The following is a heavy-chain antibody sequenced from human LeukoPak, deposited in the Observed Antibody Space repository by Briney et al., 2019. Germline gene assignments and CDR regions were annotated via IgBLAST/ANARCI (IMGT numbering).Heavy chain of an antibody. D-gene: IGHD3-16*02. CDR3: ARLCPGRYVWGSYRYGYFDY. CDR1: GGSISSSSYY. CDR2: IYYSGST. J-gene: IGHJ4*02. V-gene: IGHV4-39*01. Sequence: PSETLSLTCTASGGSISSSSYYWGWIRQPPGKGLEWIGSIYYSGSTYYNPSLKSRVTISVDTSKNQFSLKLSSVTAADTAVYYCARLCPGRYVWGSYRYGYFDYWGQGTLVTVSS.